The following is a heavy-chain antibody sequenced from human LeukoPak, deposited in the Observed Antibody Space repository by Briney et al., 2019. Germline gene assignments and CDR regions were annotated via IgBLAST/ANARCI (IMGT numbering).Heavy chain of an antibody. D-gene: IGHD3-22*01. V-gene: IGHV4-34*01. J-gene: IGHJ3*02. Sequence: PSETLSLTCAVYGGSFSGYYWSWIRQPPGKGLEWIGEINHSGSTNYNPSLKSRVTISVDTSKNQFSLKLSSVTAADTAVYYCARAVSSGAFDIWGQGTMVTVSS. CDR3: ARAVSSGAFDI. CDR1: GGSFSGYY. CDR2: INHSGST.